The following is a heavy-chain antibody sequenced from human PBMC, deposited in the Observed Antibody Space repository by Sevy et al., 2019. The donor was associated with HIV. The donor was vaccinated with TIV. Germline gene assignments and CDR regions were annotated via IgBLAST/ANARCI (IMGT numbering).Heavy chain of an antibody. Sequence: SETLSLTCTVSGGSITSYSWSWIRQPAGKGLEWLGRIYSNGNSNYNPSLKSRVTMSVDTSKNQYSLKLTPVNAADTAVYCCAREGGASSAWFENWFGPWGQGTLVTVSS. CDR3: AREGGASSAWFENWFGP. V-gene: IGHV4-4*07. D-gene: IGHD6-19*01. J-gene: IGHJ5*02. CDR2: IYSNGNS. CDR1: GGSITSYS.